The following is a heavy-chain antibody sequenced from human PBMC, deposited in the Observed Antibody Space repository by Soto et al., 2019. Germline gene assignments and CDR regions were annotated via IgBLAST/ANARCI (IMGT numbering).Heavy chain of an antibody. CDR1: GGAVGSSSYY. CDR2: IYYSGST. J-gene: IGHJ3*02. CDR3: ARGRSILGVVITSSRHDAFDI. V-gene: IGHV4-39*01. D-gene: IGHD3-3*01. Sequence: SETLSLTCTVSGGAVGSSSYYWGWIRQPPGKGLEWIGSIYYSGSTYDNPSLKGRVTMSVDTSKNQISLKLSSVTAADTAVYYCARGRSILGVVITSSRHDAFDIWDQGTMVTVSS.